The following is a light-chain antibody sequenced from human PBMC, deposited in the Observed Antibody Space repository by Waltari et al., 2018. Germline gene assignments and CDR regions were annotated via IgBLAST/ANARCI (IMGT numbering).Light chain of an antibody. CDR1: QSISKW. J-gene: IGKJ4*02. CDR2: KAS. CDR3: QQYNSYSLLS. V-gene: IGKV1-5*03. Sequence: DIQMTQSPSTLSASVGDRVIFSLRASQSISKWLDWYQQKPGKAPKLLIYKASTLESGVPSRFRGSVSGTEFTFTICSLQPEDFATYYCQQYNSYSLLSFGGGTKVEIK.